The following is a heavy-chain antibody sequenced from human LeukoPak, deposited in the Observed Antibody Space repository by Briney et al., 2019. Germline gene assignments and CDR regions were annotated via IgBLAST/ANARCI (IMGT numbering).Heavy chain of an antibody. CDR2: IYSGGST. D-gene: IGHD2-2*02. V-gene: IGHV3-66*02. Sequence: GGSLRLSCAVSGFTVSSNYMTWVRQAPGKGPEWVSLIYSGGSTYYADSVKGRFTISRDSSKNTLYLQMNSLRAEDTAVYYCARGNCTSISCFTFDNWGQGSLVTGSS. CDR1: GFTVSSNY. CDR3: ARGNCTSISCFTFDN. J-gene: IGHJ4*02.